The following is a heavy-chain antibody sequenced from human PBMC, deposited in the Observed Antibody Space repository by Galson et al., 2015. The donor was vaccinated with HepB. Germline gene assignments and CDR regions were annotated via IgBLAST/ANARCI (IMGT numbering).Heavy chain of an antibody. CDR3: ARLDIAVAAYYFDY. D-gene: IGHD6-19*01. CDR1: GYTFTSYY. Sequence: SVKVSCKASGYTFTSYYIHWVRQAPGQGLEWVGIINSGGGTTTYTQKFQGRVTMTRDTSTSTVYMELSSLRSEDTAVYYCARLDIAVAAYYFDYWGQGTLVTVSS. J-gene: IGHJ4*02. V-gene: IGHV1-46*01. CDR2: INSGGGTT.